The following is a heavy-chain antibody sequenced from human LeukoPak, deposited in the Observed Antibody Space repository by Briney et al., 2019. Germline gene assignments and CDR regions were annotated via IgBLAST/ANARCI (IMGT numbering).Heavy chain of an antibody. V-gene: IGHV4-38-2*02. J-gene: IGHJ5*02. Sequence: SETPSLTCTVSGYSISSGYYWGWIRQPPGKGLEWIGSIYHSGSTYYNPSLKSRVTISVDTSKNQFSLKLASVTAADTAIYYCAKGAGGFSYYNWFDPWGQGTLVTVSS. CDR1: GYSISSGYY. CDR2: IYHSGST. CDR3: AKGAGGFSYYNWFDP. D-gene: IGHD5-18*01.